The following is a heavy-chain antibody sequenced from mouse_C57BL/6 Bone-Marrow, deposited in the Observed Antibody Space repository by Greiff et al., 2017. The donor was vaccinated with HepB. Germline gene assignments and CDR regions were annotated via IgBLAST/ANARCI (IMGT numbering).Heavy chain of an antibody. CDR1: GYTFTSYW. D-gene: IGHD1-1*01. Sequence: QVHVKQPGAELVKPGASVKVSCKASGYTFTSYWMHWVKQRPGQGLEWIGRIHPSDSDTNYNQKFKGKATLTVDKSSSTAYMQLSSLTSEDSAVYYCAIPITTVVATNGWYFDVWGTGTTVTVSS. CDR3: AIPITTVVATNGWYFDV. CDR2: IHPSDSDT. V-gene: IGHV1-74*01. J-gene: IGHJ1*03.